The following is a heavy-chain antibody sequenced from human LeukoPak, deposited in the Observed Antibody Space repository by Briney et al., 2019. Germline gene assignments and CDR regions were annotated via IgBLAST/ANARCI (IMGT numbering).Heavy chain of an antibody. CDR2: ISSSSSTI. CDR3: AREGSTSHYGMDV. V-gene: IGHV3-48*04. Sequence: GGSLRLSCAASGFTFSSYSMNWVRQAPGKGLEWVSYISSSSSTIYYADSVKGRFTISRDNAKNSLYLQMNSLRAEDTAVYYCAREGSTSHYGMDVWGQGTTVTVSS. CDR1: GFTFSSYS. D-gene: IGHD2-2*01. J-gene: IGHJ6*02.